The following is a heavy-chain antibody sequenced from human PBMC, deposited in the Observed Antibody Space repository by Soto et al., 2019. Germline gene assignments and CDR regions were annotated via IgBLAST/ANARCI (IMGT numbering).Heavy chain of an antibody. J-gene: IGHJ4*02. CDR3: ARRSRGGDPFFDY. CDR2: IYYSGST. V-gene: IGHV4-59*08. D-gene: IGHD2-21*02. Sequence: QVQLQESGPGLVKPSETLSLTCTVSGGSISSYYWSWIRQPPGKGLEWIGYIYYSGSTNYNPSLKSRVTISVDTSKNQFSLKLSSVTAADTAVDYCARRSRGGDPFFDYWGQGTLVTVSS. CDR1: GGSISSYY.